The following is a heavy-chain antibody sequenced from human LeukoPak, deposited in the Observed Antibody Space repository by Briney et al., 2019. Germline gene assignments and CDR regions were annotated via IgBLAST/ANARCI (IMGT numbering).Heavy chain of an antibody. Sequence: GGSLRLSCAASGFTFSSYSMNWVRQAPGKGLEWVSSISSSSSYIYYADSVKGRFTISRDNAKNSLYLQMNSLRAEDTAVYYCARDQPYDILTGYYPWIDYWGQGTLVTVSS. J-gene: IGHJ4*02. CDR1: GFTFSSYS. D-gene: IGHD3-9*01. CDR2: ISSSSSYI. V-gene: IGHV3-21*01. CDR3: ARDQPYDILTGYYPWIDY.